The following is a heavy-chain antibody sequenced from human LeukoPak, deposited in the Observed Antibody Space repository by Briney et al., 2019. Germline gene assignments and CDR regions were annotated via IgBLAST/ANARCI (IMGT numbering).Heavy chain of an antibody. CDR2: IYSDGSA. CDR1: GFIVRSNY. D-gene: IGHD3-22*01. Sequence: PGGSLRLSCTASGFIVRSNYMFWVRQAPGKGLECVSVIYSDGSAYYADSVKGRFTISRDSSMNTLFLQMNSLRAEDTAMYYCAGALYYNYYETRYFAYWGQGTPVTVSS. J-gene: IGHJ4*02. V-gene: IGHV3-53*01. CDR3: AGALYYNYYETRYFAY.